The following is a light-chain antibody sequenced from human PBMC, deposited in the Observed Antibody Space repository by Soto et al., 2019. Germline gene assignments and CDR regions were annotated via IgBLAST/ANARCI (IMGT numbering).Light chain of an antibody. V-gene: IGLV1-44*01. J-gene: IGLJ2*01. CDR1: TSNIGSNA. Sequence: QSVLTQPPSASGTPGQRVTFSCSGSTSNIGSNAVNWYQQLPGTAPKLLIYSNDRRPSGVPDRFSGSKSGTSASLALSGLQSEDEADYYCTSWDDSLNGRLFGGGTKLTVL. CDR2: SND. CDR3: TSWDDSLNGRL.